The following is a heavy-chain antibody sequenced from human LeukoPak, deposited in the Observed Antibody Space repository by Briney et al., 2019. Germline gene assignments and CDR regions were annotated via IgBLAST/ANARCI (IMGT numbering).Heavy chain of an antibody. Sequence: PGGSLRLSCAASGFTFRDYWMTWVRQAAGKGLEWVASIEPDGSEKYYADSVKGRFTISRDNAKNSLYLQMNSLRAEDTAVYYCAREVYGMDVWGQGTTVTVSS. CDR1: GFTFRDYW. CDR3: AREVYGMDV. J-gene: IGHJ6*02. CDR2: IEPDGSEK. V-gene: IGHV3-7*03.